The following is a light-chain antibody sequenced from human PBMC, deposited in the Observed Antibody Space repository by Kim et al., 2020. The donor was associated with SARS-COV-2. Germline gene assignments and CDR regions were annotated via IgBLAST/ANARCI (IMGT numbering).Light chain of an antibody. CDR3: SSYTSGSTFV. V-gene: IGLV2-14*03. CDR2: DVN. J-gene: IGLJ1*01. Sequence: QRFTISGTGTTKDVGGYKYVSWYQHPPGQAPKLMIFDVNNRPSGISYRFSGSKSGNTASLTISGLRDDDEADYYCSSYTSGSTFVFGSGTKVTVL. CDR1: TKDVGGYKY.